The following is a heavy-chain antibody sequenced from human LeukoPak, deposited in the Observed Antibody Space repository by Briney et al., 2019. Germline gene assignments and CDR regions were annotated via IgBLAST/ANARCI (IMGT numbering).Heavy chain of an antibody. J-gene: IGHJ4*02. D-gene: IGHD3-10*01. CDR1: GFTFSSYA. Sequence: PGRSLRLSCAASGFTFSSYAMHWVRQAPGKGLEWVAVISYDESKKYYADSVKGRFTISRDNSKNTLYLQMNSLRAEDTAVYYCAKDGLVWFGELNWGQGTLVTVSS. V-gene: IGHV3-30-3*01. CDR3: AKDGLVWFGELN. CDR2: ISYDESKK.